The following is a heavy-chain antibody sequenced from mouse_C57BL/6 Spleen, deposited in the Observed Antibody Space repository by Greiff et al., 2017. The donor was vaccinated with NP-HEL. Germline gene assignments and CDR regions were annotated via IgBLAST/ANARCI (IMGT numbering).Heavy chain of an antibody. V-gene: IGHV1-47*01. J-gene: IGHJ4*01. CDR2: FHPYNDDT. D-gene: IGHD2-4*01. Sequence: VKLQESGAELVKPGASVKMSCKASGYTFTTYPIEWMKQNHGKSLEWIGNFHPYNDDTKYNEKFKGKATLTVEKSSSTVYLELSRLTSDDSAVYYCARGRLRQGYAMDYWGQGTSVTVSS. CDR1: GYTFTTYP. CDR3: ARGRLRQGYAMDY.